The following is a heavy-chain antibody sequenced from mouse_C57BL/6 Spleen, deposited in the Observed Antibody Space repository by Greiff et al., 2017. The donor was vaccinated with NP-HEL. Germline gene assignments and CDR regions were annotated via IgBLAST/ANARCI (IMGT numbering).Heavy chain of an antibody. CDR1: GYTFTSYW. V-gene: IGHV1-55*01. CDR2: IYPGSGST. CDR3: ARIDYGYDGYAMDY. D-gene: IGHD2-2*01. J-gene: IGHJ4*01. Sequence: QVQLQQPGAELVKPGASVKMSCKASGYTFTSYWITWVKQRPGQGLEWIGDIYPGSGSTNYNEKFKSKATLTVDTSSSTAYMQLISLTSEDSAVYYVARIDYGYDGYAMDYWGQGTSVTVSS.